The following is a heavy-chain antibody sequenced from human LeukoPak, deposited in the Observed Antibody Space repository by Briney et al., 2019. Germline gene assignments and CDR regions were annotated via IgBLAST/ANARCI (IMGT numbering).Heavy chain of an antibody. CDR1: GYTFTSYG. V-gene: IGHV1-18*01. J-gene: IGHJ4*02. CDR2: ISAYNGNT. CDR3: ARDGKNLGSGGDY. Sequence: ASVKVSCNSSGYTFTSYGSSWVRQAPGQGLEWMGWISAYNGNTNCAQKLQGRVTMTTDRSTSTGYMELRSLRSDDTAVYYCARDGKNLGSGGDYWGQGTLVTV. D-gene: IGHD6-19*01.